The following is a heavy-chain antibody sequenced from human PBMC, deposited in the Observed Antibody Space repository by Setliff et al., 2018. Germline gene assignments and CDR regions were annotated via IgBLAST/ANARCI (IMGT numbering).Heavy chain of an antibody. Sequence: SETLSLTCTVSRGSINSHYWSWIRQPAGKGLEWIGRIFGSGSTNYNPPLKSRVTMSIDTSKNQFFLKVRSVTAADTAVYYCARGRGSNNSPEDFDYWGLGTLVTAPQ. CDR1: RGSINSHY. V-gene: IGHV4-4*07. CDR3: ARGRGSNNSPEDFDY. CDR2: IFGSGST. D-gene: IGHD1-1*01. J-gene: IGHJ4*02.